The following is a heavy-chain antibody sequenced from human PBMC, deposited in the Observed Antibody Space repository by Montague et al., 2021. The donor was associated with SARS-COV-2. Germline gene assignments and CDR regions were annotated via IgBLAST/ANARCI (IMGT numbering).Heavy chain of an antibody. D-gene: IGHD5-24*01. CDR3: GRDMAP. Sequence: SLRLSCAAPGLTFTSHWMTWVRQAPGKGLEWVASINQDGSDKYYVDSVKGRFTISRDSAKNSLFLQMNSLRVEDTAVYYCGRDMAPGGQGTLVTVSS. V-gene: IGHV3-7*03. CDR1: GLTFTSHW. J-gene: IGHJ5*02. CDR2: INQDGSDK.